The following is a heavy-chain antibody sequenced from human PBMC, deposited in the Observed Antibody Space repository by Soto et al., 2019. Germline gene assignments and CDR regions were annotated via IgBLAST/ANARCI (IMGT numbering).Heavy chain of an antibody. CDR1: GFTFSSYS. V-gene: IGHV3-48*01. CDR3: ARVGTVLDY. D-gene: IGHD4-17*01. J-gene: IGHJ4*02. CDR2: ISSSSSTI. Sequence: EVQLVESGGGLVQPGGSLRLSCAASGFTFSSYSMNWVRQAPGKGLEWVSYISSSSSTIYYADSVKGPFTISRDNAKNSLYLQRSRLRAEDTAVYYWARVGTVLDYWGQGTLVTVSS.